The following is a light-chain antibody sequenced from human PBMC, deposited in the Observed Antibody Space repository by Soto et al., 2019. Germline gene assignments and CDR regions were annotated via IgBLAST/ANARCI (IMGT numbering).Light chain of an antibody. CDR1: SSNIGADYD. CDR2: ANN. CDR3: QSYDNSLSTHVV. Sequence: QSVLTQPPSVSGAPGQMVTISCTGSSSNIGADYDVHWYQQLPGTAPKLLIYANNNRPSGVPDRFSGSKSGTSASLAITGLQAEDEADYYCQSYDNSLSTHVVFGGGTQLTVL. J-gene: IGLJ2*01. V-gene: IGLV1-40*01.